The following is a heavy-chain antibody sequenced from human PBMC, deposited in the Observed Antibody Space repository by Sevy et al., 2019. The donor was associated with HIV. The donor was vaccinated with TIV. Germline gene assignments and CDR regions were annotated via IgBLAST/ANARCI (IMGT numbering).Heavy chain of an antibody. CDR3: ARGRPGTYHYYMDV. Sequence: ASVKVSCKASEDTFATYDLNWVRQATGQGLEWMGWINPNSGDTVYGQKFQGRITMTSHISISTVYMELSSLTSKDTAAYYCARGRPGTYHYYMDVWGNGTTVTVSS. CDR1: EDTFATYD. CDR2: INPNSGDT. J-gene: IGHJ6*03. V-gene: IGHV1-8*01.